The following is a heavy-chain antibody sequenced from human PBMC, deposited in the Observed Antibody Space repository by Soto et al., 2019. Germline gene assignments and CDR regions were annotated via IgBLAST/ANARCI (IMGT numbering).Heavy chain of an antibody. J-gene: IGHJ5*02. V-gene: IGHV4-61*01. Sequence: QVQLQESGPGLVKPSETLSLTCTVSGGSVSSGSYYWSWIRQPPGEGLEWIGYIYYSGSTNYNPSLKSRVTISVDTSKSQFTLKLSSVTAAVMAVYYCVRDHLVRGVINWFDPWGQGTLVTVSS. CDR2: IYYSGST. CDR1: GGSVSSGSYY. CDR3: VRDHLVRGVINWFDP. D-gene: IGHD3-10*01.